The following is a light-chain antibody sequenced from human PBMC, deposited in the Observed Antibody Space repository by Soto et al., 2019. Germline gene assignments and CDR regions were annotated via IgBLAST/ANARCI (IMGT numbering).Light chain of an antibody. V-gene: IGLV2-14*01. CDR2: DVT. J-gene: IGLJ1*01. Sequence: QSVLTQPASVSGSPGQSITISCTGTGSDFGDYNYVSWYQQLPGKARILLIYDVTNRPSGISHRLSGSKSGNTAFLTISGLQAEDEADYYCSSFTRYTTYVFGAGTKLTVL. CDR3: SSFTRYTTYV. CDR1: GSDFGDYNY.